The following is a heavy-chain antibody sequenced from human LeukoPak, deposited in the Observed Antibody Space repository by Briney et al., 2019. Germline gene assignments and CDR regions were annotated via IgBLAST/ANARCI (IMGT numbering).Heavy chain of an antibody. CDR3: ARDRGSGSPHWFDP. J-gene: IGHJ5*02. Sequence: SQTLSLTCTVSGGSISSGDYYWRWIRQPPGKGLEWIGYIYYSGSTSYNPSLKSRVIISVDTSKNQFSLKLSSVTAADTAVYYCARDRGSGSPHWFDPWGQGTLVTVSS. D-gene: IGHD3-10*01. CDR1: GGSISSGDYY. V-gene: IGHV4-30-4*01. CDR2: IYYSGST.